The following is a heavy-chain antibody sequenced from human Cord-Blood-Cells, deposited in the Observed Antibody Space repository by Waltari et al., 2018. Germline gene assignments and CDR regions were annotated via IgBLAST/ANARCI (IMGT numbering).Heavy chain of an antibody. V-gene: IGHV3-33*01. D-gene: IGHD1-7*01. CDR2: IWYDGSNK. CDR1: GFTFSSYG. Sequence: QVQLVESGGGVVQPGRSLRLYCAASGFTFSSYGMHWVLQATGKGVEWVAVIWYDGSNKYYADSVKGRFTISRDNSKNTLYLQMNSLRAEDTAVYYCARGRGITGTTDYWGQGTLVTVSS. CDR3: ARGRGITGTTDY. J-gene: IGHJ4*02.